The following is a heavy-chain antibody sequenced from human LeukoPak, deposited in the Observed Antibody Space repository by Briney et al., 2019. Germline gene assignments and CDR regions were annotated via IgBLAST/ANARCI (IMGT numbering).Heavy chain of an antibody. Sequence: SETLSLTCAVSGASITSFHWTWFRQPAGRGLEWIGLIYTSGSTLYNPSLQSRVAMSVDVTKNQLSLKLSYVTAADAATYYCARKDGDYWGQGTLVTVSS. CDR3: ARKDGDY. CDR2: IYTSGST. D-gene: IGHD6-6*01. V-gene: IGHV4-4*07. CDR1: GASITSFH. J-gene: IGHJ4*02.